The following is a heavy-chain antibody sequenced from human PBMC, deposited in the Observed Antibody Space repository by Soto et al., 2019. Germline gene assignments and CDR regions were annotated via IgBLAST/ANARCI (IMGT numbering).Heavy chain of an antibody. V-gene: IGHV1-69*01. D-gene: IGHD3-16*01. CDR1: GGTFSSYA. CDR3: ARVGGIKYGMEV. CDR2: IIPIFDTA. J-gene: IGHJ6*01. Sequence: QVQLVQSGAEVKKPGSSVKVSCKASGGTFSSYAISWVRQAPGQGLEWMGGIIPIFDTANYAQKFQGRVTITADESTSTAYMELNSVRSEDLAVYYCARVGGIKYGMEVWGQGTTVTFSS.